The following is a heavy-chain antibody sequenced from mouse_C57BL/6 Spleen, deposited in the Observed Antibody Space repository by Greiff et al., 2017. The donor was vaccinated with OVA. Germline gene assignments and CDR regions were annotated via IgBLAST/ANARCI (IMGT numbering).Heavy chain of an antibody. Sequence: QVQLQQPGAELVRPGSSVKLSCKASGYTFTSYWMHWVKQRPIQGLEWIGNIDPSDSETNYNQKFKDKATLTVDKSSSTAYMQLSSLTSEDSAVYYCARGDGGFAYWGQGTLVTVSA. V-gene: IGHV1-52*01. CDR1: GYTFTSYW. D-gene: IGHD1-1*02. CDR3: ARGDGGFAY. J-gene: IGHJ3*01. CDR2: IDPSDSET.